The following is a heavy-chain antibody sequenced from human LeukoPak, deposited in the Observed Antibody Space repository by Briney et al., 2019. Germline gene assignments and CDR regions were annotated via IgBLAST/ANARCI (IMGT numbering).Heavy chain of an antibody. CDR1: GFTFSNSW. CDR3: TANRLAAAGGPDY. D-gene: IGHD6-13*01. Sequence: PGGSLRLSCAASGFTFSNSWMSWVRQAPGKGLEWVGRIKSKTDGGTTDYAAPVKGRFTMSRDDSKNMLYLQMNSLKTEDTALYYCTANRLAAAGGPDYWGQGTLVTVSS. CDR2: IKSKTDGGTT. V-gene: IGHV3-15*01. J-gene: IGHJ4*02.